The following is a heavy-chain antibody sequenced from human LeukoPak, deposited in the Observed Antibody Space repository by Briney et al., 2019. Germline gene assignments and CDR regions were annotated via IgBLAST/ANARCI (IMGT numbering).Heavy chain of an antibody. D-gene: IGHD3-9*01. V-gene: IGHV4-39*07. CDR1: GGSISSSSYY. CDR3: ARGPLVKDAFDI. CDR2: IYYSGST. J-gene: IGHJ3*02. Sequence: SETLSLTCTVSGGSISSSSYYWGWIRQPPGKGLEWIGSIYYSGSTYYNPSLKSRVTISVDTSKSQFSLKLSSVTAADTAVYYCARGPLVKDAFDIWGQGTMVTVSS.